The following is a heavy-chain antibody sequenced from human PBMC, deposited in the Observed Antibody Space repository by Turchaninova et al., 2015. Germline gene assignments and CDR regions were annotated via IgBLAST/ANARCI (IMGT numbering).Heavy chain of an antibody. J-gene: IGHJ4*02. V-gene: IGHV4-59*02. CDR1: GGSVDIYS. D-gene: IGHD6-19*01. Sequence: QVQLQESGPGLVKTSETLSLTCTVPGGSVDIYSWNWVRQPPGKGLEWIGYISYGGATRYNPSLKSRLTMSLDASKNQFSLKLKSVTTADTAVYYCARETTPAGWHSLDYWGPGTLITVSS. CDR3: ARETTPAGWHSLDY. CDR2: ISYGGAT.